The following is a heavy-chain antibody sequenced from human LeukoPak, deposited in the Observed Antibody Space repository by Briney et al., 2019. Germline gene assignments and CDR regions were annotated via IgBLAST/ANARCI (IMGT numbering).Heavy chain of an antibody. Sequence: PSETPSPPCAVSGGPLSSSNWWGWGRPPPGEGVGGVGEIYHSGSTNYNPSLKSRVTISVDRSKNQFSLKLSSVTAADTAVYYCARVGGSSWSILFDYWGQGTLVTVSS. J-gene: IGHJ4*02. CDR2: IYHSGST. CDR3: ARVGGSSWSILFDY. CDR1: GGPLSSSNW. V-gene: IGHV4-4*02. D-gene: IGHD6-13*01.